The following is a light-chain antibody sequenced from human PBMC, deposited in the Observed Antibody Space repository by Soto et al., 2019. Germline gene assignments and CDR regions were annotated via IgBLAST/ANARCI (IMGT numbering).Light chain of an antibody. Sequence: QSVRTQPASVAGSPGQAITSSCSVSSSDVGAFNYVSWYQQHPGKAPKLMIYDVSNRPSGVPNRFSGSKSGNTASLTISGLRAEDEADYYCNSYTSNNTYVFGTGTKVTVL. CDR3: NSYTSNNTYV. CDR1: SSDVGAFNY. J-gene: IGLJ1*01. V-gene: IGLV2-14*03. CDR2: DVS.